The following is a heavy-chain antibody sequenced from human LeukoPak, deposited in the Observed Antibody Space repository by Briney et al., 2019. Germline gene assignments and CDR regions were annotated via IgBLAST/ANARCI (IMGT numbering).Heavy chain of an antibody. J-gene: IGHJ4*02. CDR1: GFTFSSYA. V-gene: IGHV3-23*01. CDR2: ISDSGGTT. CDR3: AKVRSYHLY. D-gene: IGHD3-16*02. Sequence: GGSLRLSCAASGFTFSSYAMSWVRQAPGKGLEWVSSISDSGGTTYYADSVKGRFTISRDNSKNTLYLQMNSLRAEDTAVYYCAKVRSYHLYWGQGTLVTVSS.